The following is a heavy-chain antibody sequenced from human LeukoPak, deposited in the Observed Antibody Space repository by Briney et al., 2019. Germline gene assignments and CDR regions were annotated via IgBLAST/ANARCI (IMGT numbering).Heavy chain of an antibody. V-gene: IGHV3-30*04. J-gene: IGHJ4*02. Sequence: GGSLRLSCAASGFTFSSYAMHWVRQAPGKGLEWVAVISYDGSNKYYANSVKGRFTISRDNSKNTLYLQMNSLRAEDTAVYYCARERIAAARDYYFDYWGRGTLVTVSS. D-gene: IGHD6-13*01. CDR3: ARERIAAARDYYFDY. CDR1: GFTFSSYA. CDR2: ISYDGSNK.